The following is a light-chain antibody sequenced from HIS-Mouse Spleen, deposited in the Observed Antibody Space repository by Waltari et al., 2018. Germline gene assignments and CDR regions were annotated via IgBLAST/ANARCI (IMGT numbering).Light chain of an antibody. J-gene: IGKJ1*01. CDR2: AAS. CDR3: QQLNSYPPT. CDR1: QGISSY. Sequence: DIQLTQSPSFLSASVGDRVTITCGASQGISSYLAWYQQKPGKAPKLLIYAASTLQSGGPSRFSGSGSGTEFTLTISSLQPEDFATYYCQQLNSYPPTFGQGTKVEIK. V-gene: IGKV1-9*01.